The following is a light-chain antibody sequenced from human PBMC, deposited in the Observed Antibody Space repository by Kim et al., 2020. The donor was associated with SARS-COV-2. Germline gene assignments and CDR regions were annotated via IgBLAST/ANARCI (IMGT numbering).Light chain of an antibody. CDR1: QSVTRRY. CDR3: QQYESVPFT. V-gene: IGKV3-20*01. J-gene: IGKJ4*01. Sequence: PGERAARSCRASQSVTRRYLAWYQQKPGQAPRLLMNGVSSRATGIPDRFSGSGSRTDFTLSISRLEPEDFAVYYCQQYESVPFTFGGGTKVDIK. CDR2: GVS.